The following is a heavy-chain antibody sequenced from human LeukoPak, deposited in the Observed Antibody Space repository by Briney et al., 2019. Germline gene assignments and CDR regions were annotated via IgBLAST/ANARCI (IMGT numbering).Heavy chain of an antibody. V-gene: IGHV1-69*04. CDR1: GYTFTGYY. CDR3: AIGGYYYDSSGYGY. J-gene: IGHJ4*02. Sequence: GASVKVSCKASGYTFTGYYMHWVRQAPGQGLEWMGRIVPILGIANYAQKFQGRVTITADKSTSTAYMELSSLRSEDTAVYYCAIGGYYYDSSGYGYWGQGTLVTVSS. D-gene: IGHD3-22*01. CDR2: IVPILGIA.